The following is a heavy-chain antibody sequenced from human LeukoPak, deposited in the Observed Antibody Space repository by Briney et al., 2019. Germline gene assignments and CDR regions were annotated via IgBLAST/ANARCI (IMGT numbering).Heavy chain of an antibody. CDR3: AKDSTMIVMRGVGVYWYFDL. CDR1: GFTFTSYG. V-gene: IGHV3-30*02. J-gene: IGHJ2*01. D-gene: IGHD3-22*01. CDR2: IRHDGSYK. Sequence: GGSLRLSCVVSGFTFTSYGVHWVRQAPGKGLEWVAFIRHDGSYKDYADSVKGRFTISRDNSKNTLYLQMNSLRAEDTAVYYCAKDSTMIVMRGVGVYWYFDLWGRGTLVTVSS.